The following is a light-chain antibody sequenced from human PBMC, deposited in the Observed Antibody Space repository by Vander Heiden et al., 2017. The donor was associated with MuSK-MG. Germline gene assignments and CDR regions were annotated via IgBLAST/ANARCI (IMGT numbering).Light chain of an antibody. CDR3: QQRGSLPT. J-gene: IGKJ5*01. CDR2: DAS. CDR1: QSASSY. V-gene: IGKV3-11*01. Sequence: EIVLTQSPNTLSLSPGDRATLSCRASQSASSYLAWYQHKPGQAPSLLIHDASNRAAGIPARFSGSGSGADFTLTISSLEPEDFAVYYCQQRGSLPTFGQGTRLEIK.